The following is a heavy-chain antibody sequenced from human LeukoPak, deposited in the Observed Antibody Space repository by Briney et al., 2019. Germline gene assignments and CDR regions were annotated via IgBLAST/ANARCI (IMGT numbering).Heavy chain of an antibody. CDR1: GGSISSSSHY. D-gene: IGHD3-10*01. CDR2: MYYSGST. J-gene: IGHJ5*02. V-gene: IGHV4-39*07. Sequence: PSETLSLTCSVSGGSISSSSHYWGWIRQPPGKGLEWIGSMYYSGSTYYNPSLKSRVTISVDTSKNQFSLKLSSVTAADTAVYYCARVGGEYYGSGSYSWFDPWGQGTLVTVSS. CDR3: ARVGGEYYGSGSYSWFDP.